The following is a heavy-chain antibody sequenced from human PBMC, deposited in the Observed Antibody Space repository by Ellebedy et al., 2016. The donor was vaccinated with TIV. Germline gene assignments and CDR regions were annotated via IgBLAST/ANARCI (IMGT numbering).Heavy chain of an antibody. V-gene: IGHV4-34*01. CDR2: IDHSGVT. Sequence: MPSETLSLTCSVYGGSFSGYPWSWVRQPPGKGLEWIGEIDHSGVTDYNPSLKSRVTILLDTSNNQFSLKLSSAIAADTAVYYCARGIARRYQLPWTYYFDYWGQGTLVTVSS. CDR3: ARGIARRYQLPWTYYFDY. J-gene: IGHJ4*02. CDR1: GGSFSGYP. D-gene: IGHD2-2*01.